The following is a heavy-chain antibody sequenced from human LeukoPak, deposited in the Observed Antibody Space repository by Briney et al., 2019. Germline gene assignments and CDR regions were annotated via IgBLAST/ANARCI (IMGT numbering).Heavy chain of an antibody. D-gene: IGHD2-21*01. CDR1: GGTFSSYA. CDR3: ARDQSPWGGAFDI. J-gene: IGHJ3*02. Sequence: ASVKVSCKASGGTFSSYAISWVRQAPGQGLEWMGGIIPIFGTANYAQKFQGRVTITTDESTSTAYMELSSLRSEDTAVYCCARDQSPWGGAFDIWGQGTMVTVSS. CDR2: IIPIFGTA. V-gene: IGHV1-69*05.